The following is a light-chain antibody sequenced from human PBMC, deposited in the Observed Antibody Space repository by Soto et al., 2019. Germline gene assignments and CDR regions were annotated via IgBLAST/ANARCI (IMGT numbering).Light chain of an antibody. Sequence: EIVLTQSPGTLSLSPWERATLSCRSSQSVSSSYLAWYQQKPGQAPRLIIYGASSRATGIPDRFGGSGSGTDFTLTISSLEPEDFAVYYCQQRGNWPLTFGGGTKVDIK. CDR1: QSVSSSY. CDR3: QQRGNWPLT. J-gene: IGKJ4*01. CDR2: GAS. V-gene: IGKV3D-20*02.